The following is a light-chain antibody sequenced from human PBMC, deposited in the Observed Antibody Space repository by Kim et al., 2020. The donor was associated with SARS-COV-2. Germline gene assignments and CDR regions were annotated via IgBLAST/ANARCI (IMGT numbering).Light chain of an antibody. CDR3: SSYPRL. CDR2: DVN. J-gene: IGLJ2*01. Sequence: QSALTQPRSVSGSPGQSITISCTGTSSDIGGYNYVSWYQQHPGKAPKLIIYDVNKWPSGVSDRFSGAKSGNTASLTISGLQAEDEADYYCSSYPRLFGGGTKVTVL. V-gene: IGLV2-14*03. CDR1: SSDIGGYNY.